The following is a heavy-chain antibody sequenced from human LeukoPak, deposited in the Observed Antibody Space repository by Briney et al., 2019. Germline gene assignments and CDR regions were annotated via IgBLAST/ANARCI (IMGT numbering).Heavy chain of an antibody. V-gene: IGHV3-53*01. CDR1: GFTVSSNY. J-gene: IGHJ4*02. CDR3: ASLTNYYDSSGYYYFDY. CDR2: IYSGGST. Sequence: GGSLRLSCAASGFTVSSNYMSWVRQAPGKGLEWVSVIYSGGSTYYADSVKGRFTISRDNSKNTLYLQMNSLRAEDTAVYYCASLTNYYDSSGYYYFDYWGQGALVTVSS. D-gene: IGHD3-22*01.